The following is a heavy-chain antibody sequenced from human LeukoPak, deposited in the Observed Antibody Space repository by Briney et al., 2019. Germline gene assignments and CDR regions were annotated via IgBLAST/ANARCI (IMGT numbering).Heavy chain of an antibody. J-gene: IGHJ4*02. CDR3: ARVHPLYYPDY. D-gene: IGHD3-10*01. Sequence: TSETLSLTCTVSGGSISSSRYYWDWIRQPPGKGLEWIGGIYYTGSTYYNPSLKSRVTISVDTSKNQFSLKLSSVTAADTAVYYCARVHPLYYPDYWGQGTLVTVSS. CDR2: IYYTGST. V-gene: IGHV4-39*07. CDR1: GGSISSSRYY.